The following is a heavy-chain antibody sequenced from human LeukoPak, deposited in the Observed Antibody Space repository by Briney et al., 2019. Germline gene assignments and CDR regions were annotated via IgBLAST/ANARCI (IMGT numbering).Heavy chain of an antibody. V-gene: IGHV1-2*02. Sequence: ASVKVSCKASGYTFTGYYMHWVRQAPGLGLEWMGWINPNSGDTIFAQRFQGRVTLTRDTSVSTAYMELSRLTSDDTAVYYCARLAGTEDAAFDYWGQGTLVTVSS. CDR2: INPNSGDT. J-gene: IGHJ4*02. CDR1: GYTFTGYY. CDR3: ARLAGTEDAAFDY. D-gene: IGHD6-13*01.